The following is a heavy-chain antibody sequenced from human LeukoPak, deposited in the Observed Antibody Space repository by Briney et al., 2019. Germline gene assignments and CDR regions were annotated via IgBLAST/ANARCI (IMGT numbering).Heavy chain of an antibody. D-gene: IGHD3-10*02. V-gene: IGHV3-30-3*01. CDR2: ISYDGSNK. J-gene: IGHJ4*02. CDR3: ARDGVLFGESVYYFDY. CDR1: GFTFSNYA. Sequence: PGGSLRLSCAASGFTFSNYAMHWVRQAPGKGLEWVAVISYDGSNKYYADSVKGRFTISRDNSKNTLYLQMNSLRAEDTAVYYCARDGVLFGESVYYFDYWGQGALVTVSS.